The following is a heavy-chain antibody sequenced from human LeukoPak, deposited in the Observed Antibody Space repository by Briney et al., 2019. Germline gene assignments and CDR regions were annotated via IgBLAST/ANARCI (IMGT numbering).Heavy chain of an antibody. Sequence: QPGGSLRLSCAASGFTFSSYAMSWVRQAPGKGLEWVSAISGSGGSTYYADSVKGRFTISRDNSKNTLYLQMNSLRAEDTAVYYCAKGFLYRREYYYYGMDVWGQGTTVTVSS. CDR1: GFTFSSYA. CDR3: AKGFLYRREYYYYGMDV. D-gene: IGHD2/OR15-2a*01. CDR2: ISGSGGST. V-gene: IGHV3-23*01. J-gene: IGHJ6*02.